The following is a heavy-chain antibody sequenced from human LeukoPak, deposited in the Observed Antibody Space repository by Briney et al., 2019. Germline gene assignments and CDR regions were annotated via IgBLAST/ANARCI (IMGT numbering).Heavy chain of an antibody. V-gene: IGHV3-48*01. CDR3: ARGASQWDAFDI. J-gene: IGHJ3*02. CDR1: RFTFSSYW. Sequence: GGSLRLSCAASRFTFSSYWMSWVRQAPGKGLEWVSYISSSSSTIYYADPVKCRFTISRDNAKNSLYLQMNSLRAEDTAVYYCARGASQWDAFDIWGQGTMVTVSS. CDR2: ISSSSSTI. D-gene: IGHD4/OR15-4a*01.